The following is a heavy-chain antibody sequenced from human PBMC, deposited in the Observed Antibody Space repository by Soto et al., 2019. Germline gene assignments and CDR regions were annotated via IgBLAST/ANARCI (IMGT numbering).Heavy chain of an antibody. CDR3: ARERVYGVLDS. J-gene: IGHJ4*02. V-gene: IGHV4-39*02. D-gene: IGHD4-17*01. CDR1: GDSIRNSNYY. CDR2: IYYNGST. Sequence: SETLSLTCTVSGDSIRNSNYYWDWIRQPPGKGLEWIASIYYNGSTYYNSSLKSRVTISIDTSRNQFSLKLSSVTAADTALYYCARERVYGVLDSLGQGTLVTVSS.